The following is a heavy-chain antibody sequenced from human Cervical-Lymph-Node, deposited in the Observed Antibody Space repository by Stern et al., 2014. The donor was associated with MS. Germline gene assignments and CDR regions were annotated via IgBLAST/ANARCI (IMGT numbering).Heavy chain of an antibody. CDR3: ARGAPPEN. J-gene: IGHJ4*02. D-gene: IGHD1-26*01. CDR2: IYPSDSDT. CDR1: GYSFTNYW. V-gene: IGHV5-51*03. Sequence: EVQLVQSGAEVKKPGESLKISCKTAGYSFTNYWIGWVRQMPGKGLEWMGIIYPSDSDTRYIPSFQGQVIISADKSIGTAYLQWRSLKASDSGIYYCARGAPPENWGQGTLVTVSS.